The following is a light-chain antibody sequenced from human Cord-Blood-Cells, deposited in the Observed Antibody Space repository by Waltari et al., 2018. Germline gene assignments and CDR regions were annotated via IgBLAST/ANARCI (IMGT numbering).Light chain of an antibody. CDR3: AAWDDSLSGWV. CDR2: RNN. V-gene: IGLV1-47*01. Sequence: QSVLTQPPYASGTPGQRVTISCSGSSSNIGRNYVYWYQQLPGTAPKLLIYRNNQRPSGVPDRFSGSKSGTSASLAISGLRSEDEADYYCAAWDDSLSGWVFGGGTKLTVL. CDR1: SSNIGRNY. J-gene: IGLJ3*02.